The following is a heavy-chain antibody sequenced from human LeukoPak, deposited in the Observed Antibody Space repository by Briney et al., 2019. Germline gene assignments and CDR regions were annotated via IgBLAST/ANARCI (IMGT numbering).Heavy chain of an antibody. CDR2: ISGSGGST. J-gene: IGHJ4*02. CDR3: AKDQGITMVLFDY. CDR1: GFTFSSYA. D-gene: IGHD3-10*01. V-gene: IGHV3-23*01. Sequence: GGSLRLSCAASGFTFSSYAMSWVRQAPGKGLEWVSAISGSGGSTYYADSVKGWFTISRDNSKNTLYLQMNSLRAEDTAVYYCAKDQGITMVLFDYWGQGTLVTVSS.